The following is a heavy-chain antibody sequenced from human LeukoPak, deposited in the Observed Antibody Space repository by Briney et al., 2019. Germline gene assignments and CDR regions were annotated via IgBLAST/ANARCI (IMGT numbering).Heavy chain of an antibody. CDR1: GFTLSSYA. D-gene: IGHD2-15*01. V-gene: IGHV3-23*01. Sequence: GGSLRLSCAASGFTLSSYAMSWVRQGPGKGLEWVSAISVSGNTYHADSVKGRFTTSRDSSKNTLYLQMNSLRAEDAAVYYCAKAPVTTCSGAYCYPFDYWGQGTLVTVSS. CDR2: ISVSGNT. CDR3: AKAPVTTCSGAYCYPFDY. J-gene: IGHJ4*02.